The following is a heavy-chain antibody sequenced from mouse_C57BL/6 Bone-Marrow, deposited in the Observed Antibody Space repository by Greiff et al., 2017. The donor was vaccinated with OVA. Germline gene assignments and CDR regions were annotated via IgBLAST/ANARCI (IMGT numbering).Heavy chain of an antibody. CDR1: GYSFTGYY. CDR3: AITGFDS. Sequence: VQLKESGPELVKPGASVKISCKASGYSFTGYYMNWVKQSPEKSLEWIGEINPSTGGTTYNQKFKAKATLTVDKSSSTAYMQLKSLTSEDSAVYYCAITGFDSWGQGTTLTVSS. D-gene: IGHD4-1*01. V-gene: IGHV1-42*01. J-gene: IGHJ2*01. CDR2: INPSTGGT.